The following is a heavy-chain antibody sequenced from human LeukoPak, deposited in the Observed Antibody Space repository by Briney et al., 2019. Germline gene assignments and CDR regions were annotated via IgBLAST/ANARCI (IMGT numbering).Heavy chain of an antibody. CDR2: INPNSGGT. Sequence: ASVKVSCKASGYTFTGYYMHWVRQAPGQGLEWMGWINPNSGGTNYAQKFQGRVTMTRDTSISTAYMELSRLRSDDTAVYYCARVPDQYGSGSYMGLFDPWGQGTLVTVSS. CDR1: GYTFTGYY. D-gene: IGHD3-10*01. V-gene: IGHV1-2*02. CDR3: ARVPDQYGSGSYMGLFDP. J-gene: IGHJ5*02.